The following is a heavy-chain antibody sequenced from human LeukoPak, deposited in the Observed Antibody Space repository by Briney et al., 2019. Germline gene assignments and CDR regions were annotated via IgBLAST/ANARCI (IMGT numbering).Heavy chain of an antibody. CDR3: ARGRAAGRGWFDP. J-gene: IGHJ5*02. CDR2: INHSGST. D-gene: IGHD6-13*01. CDR1: GGSFSGYY. Sequence: SETLSLTCAVYGGSFSGYYWSWIRQPPGKGLEWIGEINHSGSTNYNPSLKSRVTISVDTSRNQFSLKLSSVTAADTAVYYCARGRAAGRGWFDPWGQGTLVTVSS. V-gene: IGHV4-34*01.